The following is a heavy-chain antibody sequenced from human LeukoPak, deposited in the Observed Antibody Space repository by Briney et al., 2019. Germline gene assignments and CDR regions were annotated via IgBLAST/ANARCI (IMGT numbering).Heavy chain of an antibody. V-gene: IGHV3-21*01. CDR2: IGTSSKNI. CDR1: GFTLSRYN. D-gene: IGHD1-7*01. Sequence: GGSLRLSCAAAGFTLSRYNMSWVRQAAGKGLEWGSSIGTSSKNINYTESVKGRFTISRDNAKNSLYLQLDRLRVEDTAVYFCASGTVGNYALDYWGQGPLVTVSS. J-gene: IGHJ4*02. CDR3: ASGTVGNYALDY.